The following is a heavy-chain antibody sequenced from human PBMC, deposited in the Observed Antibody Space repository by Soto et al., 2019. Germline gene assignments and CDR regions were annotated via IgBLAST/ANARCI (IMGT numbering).Heavy chain of an antibody. D-gene: IGHD4-4*01. V-gene: IGHV4-39*01. CDR3: ASFTTWRDAFDI. J-gene: IGHJ3*02. Sequence: PSETLSLTCTVSGGSISSSSYYWGWIRQPPGKGLEWIGSIYYSGSTYYNPSLKSRVTISVDTSKNQFSLKLSSVTAADTAVYYCASFTTWRDAFDIWGQGTMVTVSS. CDR1: GGSISSSSYY. CDR2: IYYSGST.